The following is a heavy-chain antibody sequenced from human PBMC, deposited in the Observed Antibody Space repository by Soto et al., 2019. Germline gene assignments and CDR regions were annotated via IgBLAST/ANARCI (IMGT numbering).Heavy chain of an antibody. J-gene: IGHJ6*02. V-gene: IGHV1-69*01. CDR1: GGTFGSYA. CDR3: ARSQGSSTSLEIYYYYYYGMDV. Sequence: QVQLVQSGAEVKTPGSSVKVSCKASGGTFGSYAISWVRQAPGQGREWMGGIIPIPGTANYAQKFQGRVTIAADESTSTAYMELSSLRSEDTAVYYCARSQGSSTSLEIYYYYYYGMDVWGPGTTVTGSS. D-gene: IGHD2-2*01. CDR2: IIPIPGTA.